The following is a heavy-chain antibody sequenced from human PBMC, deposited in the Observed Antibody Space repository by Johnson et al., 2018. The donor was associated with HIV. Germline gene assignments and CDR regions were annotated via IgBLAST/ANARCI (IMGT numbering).Heavy chain of an antibody. J-gene: IGHJ3*02. V-gene: IGHV3-7*01. CDR2: IKYDGSGK. CDR3: AKDPYGYYYDASGLTAFDI. Sequence: VQLVESGGGVVQPGRSLRLSCAASGFTFSSYAMHWVRQAPGNGLEWVADIKYDGSGKFCVDSVKGRFTISRDNAKDSLFLQMNSLRAEDTAVYYCAKDPYGYYYDASGLTAFDIWGQGTMVTVSS. D-gene: IGHD3-22*01. CDR1: GFTFSSYA.